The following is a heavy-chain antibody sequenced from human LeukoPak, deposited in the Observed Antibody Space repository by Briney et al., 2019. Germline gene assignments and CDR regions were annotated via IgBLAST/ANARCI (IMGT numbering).Heavy chain of an antibody. D-gene: IGHD5-18*01. Sequence: GGSLRLSCAASGFTFSNYVMHWVRQAPGKGLEWVANIKKDGSDKYYVDSVKGRFTISRDNAKTSLYLQMNSLRAEDTAVYSCARHLSGVTGYTYGRGIDYWGQGTLVTVSS. V-gene: IGHV3-7*01. CDR2: IKKDGSDK. CDR3: ARHLSGVTGYTYGRGIDY. CDR1: GFTFSNYV. J-gene: IGHJ4*02.